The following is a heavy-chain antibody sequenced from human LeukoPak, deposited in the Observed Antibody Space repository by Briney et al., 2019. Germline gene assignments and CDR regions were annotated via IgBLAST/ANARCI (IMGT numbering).Heavy chain of an antibody. D-gene: IGHD2-15*01. Sequence: SETLSLTCTVSGGSVSSTNSHWVWIRQPPGEGLEWLPSIHYLGSTYYNPSLTPRVTTSVDPSKNQFSLNLSTVTAADTAVYFCARRHCSGSSCYLFDYWGQGALVTVS. J-gene: IGHJ4*02. CDR2: IHYLGST. CDR1: GGSVSSTNSH. V-gene: IGHV4-39*01. CDR3: ARRHCSGSSCYLFDY.